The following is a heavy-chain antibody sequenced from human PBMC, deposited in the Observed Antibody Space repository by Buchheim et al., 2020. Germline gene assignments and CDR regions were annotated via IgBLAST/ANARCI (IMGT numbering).Heavy chain of an antibody. CDR2: IKQDGSEK. Sequence: EVQLVESGGGLVQPGGSLRLSCAASGFTFSRYWMNWVRQAPGKGLEWVANIKQDGSEKYYVDSVKGRFTISRDNAKNSLYLKMNSLRAEDTAVYYCARDTAEGNYWSGNDHWGQGTL. CDR1: GFTFSRYW. J-gene: IGHJ4*02. CDR3: ARDTAEGNYWSGNDH. D-gene: IGHD3-3*01. V-gene: IGHV3-7*01.